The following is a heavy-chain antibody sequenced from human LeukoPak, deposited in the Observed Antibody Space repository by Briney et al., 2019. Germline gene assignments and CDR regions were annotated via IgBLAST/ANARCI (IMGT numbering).Heavy chain of an antibody. CDR1: GFTVSSNH. D-gene: IGHD2-15*01. CDR3: ARDPESYCSGSSCYYGLDV. Sequence: GGSLRLSCAASGFTVSSNHMSWVRQAPGKGLEWVSIIYSGGNTYYADSVKGRFTISRDNSKNTLYLQMNSLRAEDTAVYYCARDPESYCSGSSCYYGLDVWGQGTTVTVSS. CDR2: IYSGGNT. V-gene: IGHV3-53*01. J-gene: IGHJ6*02.